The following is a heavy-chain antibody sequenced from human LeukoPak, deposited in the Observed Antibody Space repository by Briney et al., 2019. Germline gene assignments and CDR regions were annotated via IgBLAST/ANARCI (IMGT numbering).Heavy chain of an antibody. CDR3: ARRAGSYLGYWYFDL. D-gene: IGHD1-26*01. CDR1: GGSISSYY. J-gene: IGHJ2*01. Sequence: SETLSLTCSVSGGSISSYYWTWIRQPPGEGLEWIGYMYTSGSSNYHPSLKSRVTISIDTSKNQFSLILSSVTASDTAIYYCARRAGSYLGYWYFDLWGRGTLVTVSS. V-gene: IGHV4-4*09. CDR2: MYTSGSS.